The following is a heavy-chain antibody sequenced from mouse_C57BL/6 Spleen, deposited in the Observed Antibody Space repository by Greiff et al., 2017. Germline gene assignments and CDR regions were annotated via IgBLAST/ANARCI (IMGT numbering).Heavy chain of an antibody. D-gene: IGHD1-1*01. CDR3: ARPEYYGSSHYAMDD. CDR1: GYTFTSYG. CDR2: LYIGNGYT. J-gene: IGHJ4*01. Sequence: VQLQQSGAELVRPGSSVKMSCKTSGYTFTSYGINWVKQRPGQGLEWIGYLYIGNGYTEYTATFKGKATLTSDTSSSTAYMQCISLTSEDSAIYVCARPEYYGSSHYAMDDWGQGTTVTVSS. V-gene: IGHV1-58*01.